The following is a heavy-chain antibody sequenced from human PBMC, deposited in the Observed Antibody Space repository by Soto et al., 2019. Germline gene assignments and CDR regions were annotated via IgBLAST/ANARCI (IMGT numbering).Heavy chain of an antibody. J-gene: IGHJ5*01. CDR1: GFTFSSYG. CDR3: ARGTATDGLDS. CDR2: LWYDVRNE. D-gene: IGHD2-21*02. V-gene: IGHV3-33*01. Sequence: GGSLRLSCVASGFTFSSYGMHWVRQAPGKGLEWVAFLWYDVRNENYTDSVKGRFTISRDNSKNTLYLQMNSLRADDTAVYYCARGTATDGLDSWGQGTLVTVSS.